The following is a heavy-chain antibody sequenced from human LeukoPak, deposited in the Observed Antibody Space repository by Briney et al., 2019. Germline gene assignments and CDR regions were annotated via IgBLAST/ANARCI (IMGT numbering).Heavy chain of an antibody. D-gene: IGHD2-2*01. CDR1: GGSISSGGYY. V-gene: IGHV4-31*03. J-gene: IGHJ6*02. CDR3: ARARKYCSSTSCHQYYYYGMDV. Sequence: SETLSLTCTVSGGSISSGGYYWSWIRQHPGKGLEWIGYIYYSGSTYYNPSLKSRVTISVDTSKNQFSLKLSSVTAADTAVYYCARARKYCSSTSCHQYYYYGMDVWGQGTTVTVSS. CDR2: IYYSGST.